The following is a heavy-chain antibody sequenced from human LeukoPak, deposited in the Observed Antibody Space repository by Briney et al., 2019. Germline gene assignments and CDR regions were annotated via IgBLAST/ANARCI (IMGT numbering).Heavy chain of an antibody. CDR1: GYSINNAHY. D-gene: IGHD1/OR15-1a*01. Sequence: SETLSLTCAVSGYSINNAHYWAWIRQPPGKGLEWIGSISQSAIASHNPSLKSRVTISLDTSNNHFSLDLRSVTAADTAVYFCARASVEHSIVAGDYFDYWGQGTLVTVSS. J-gene: IGHJ4*02. CDR2: ISQSAIA. V-gene: IGHV4-38-2*01. CDR3: ARASVEHSIVAGDYFDY.